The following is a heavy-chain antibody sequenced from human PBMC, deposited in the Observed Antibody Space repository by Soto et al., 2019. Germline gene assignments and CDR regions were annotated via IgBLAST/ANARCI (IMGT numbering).Heavy chain of an antibody. V-gene: IGHV3-74*01. CDR1: GLTFDNYW. CDR2: VHSDGTTT. J-gene: IGHJ3*01. Sequence: GGPLILSGAASGLTFDNYWMHWVRQAPGKGLVWVSRVHSDGTTTTYADSVKGRFTISRDNARNTVSLQMSSLRAEDTAIYYCARGDRGAFDLWGHGTVVTVSS. CDR3: ARGDRGAFDL. D-gene: IGHD3-10*01.